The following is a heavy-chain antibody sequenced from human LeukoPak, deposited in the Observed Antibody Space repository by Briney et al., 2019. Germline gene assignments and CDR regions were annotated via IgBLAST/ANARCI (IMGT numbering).Heavy chain of an antibody. CDR3: ARVVTGSSLFDY. V-gene: IGHV4-59*01. CDR1: GGSINNYY. CDR2: INDSGST. Sequence: PSETLSLTCTVSGGSINNYYWSWIRQPPGKGLEWIGYINDSGSTNYNPSLKSRVTISVDTSKNQFSLKLSSVTAADTAVYYCARVVTGSSLFDYWGQEPWSPSPQ. D-gene: IGHD6-19*01. J-gene: IGHJ4*01.